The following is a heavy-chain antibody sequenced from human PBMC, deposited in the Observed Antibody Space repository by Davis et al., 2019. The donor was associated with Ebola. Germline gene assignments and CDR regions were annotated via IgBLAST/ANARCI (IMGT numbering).Heavy chain of an antibody. CDR1: GFTFNTYT. D-gene: IGHD3-3*01. CDR2: ISSSAYYK. CDR3: TRGLKNYDFWSGYAFLYCSMDV. Sequence: GESLKISCAASGFTFNTYTVHWVRQAPGKGLEWVSSISSSAYYKYYADSMKGRFTISRDNAKNSVYLQMNSLRVEDTAVYYCTRGLKNYDFWSGYAFLYCSMDVWGKGATVTVSS. V-gene: IGHV3-21*01. J-gene: IGHJ6*03.